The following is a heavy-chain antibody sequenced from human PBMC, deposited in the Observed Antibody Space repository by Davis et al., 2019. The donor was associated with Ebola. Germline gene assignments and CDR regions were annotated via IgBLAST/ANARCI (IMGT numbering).Heavy chain of an antibody. V-gene: IGHV3-7*03. CDR3: ASGDGRGRSYDMDV. J-gene: IGHJ6*02. D-gene: IGHD3/OR15-3a*01. CDR2: INQDGGDK. Sequence: GGSLRLSCAASGFTFSSYWMSWVRQAPGKGPEWVAIINQDGGDKYYVDPVKGRFTISRDNAKNSLFLQMNSLRAEDTALYYCASGDGRGRSYDMDVWGQGTTVTVSS. CDR1: GFTFSSYW.